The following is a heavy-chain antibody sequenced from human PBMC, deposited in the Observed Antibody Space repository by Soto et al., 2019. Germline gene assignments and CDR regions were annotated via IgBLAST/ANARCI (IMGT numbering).Heavy chain of an antibody. D-gene: IGHD1-26*01. CDR2: INHSGSN. CDR1: GGSFSTYY. CDR3: ARGGSNDCQVAFDF. J-gene: IGHJ3*01. V-gene: IGHV4-34*01. Sequence: SETLSLSCVVSGGSFSTYYYNWIRQSPGKGLEWIGEINHSGSNNYSPSLKSRVTMSLDTSKNQFSLKLTSVTAADTAVYYFARGGSNDCQVAFDFWGQGKMV.